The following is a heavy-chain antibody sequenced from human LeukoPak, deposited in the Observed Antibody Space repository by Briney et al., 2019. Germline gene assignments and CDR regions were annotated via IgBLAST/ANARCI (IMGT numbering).Heavy chain of an antibody. J-gene: IGHJ4*02. CDR3: ARGRSYYDILTGGSRYYFDY. Sequence: GGSLRLSCAASGFTFSSYAMSWVRQAPGKGLEWVSAISGSGGSTYYADSVKGRFTISRDNSKNTLYLQMNSQRAEDTAVYYCARGRSYYDILTGGSRYYFDYWGQGTLVTVSS. D-gene: IGHD3-9*01. V-gene: IGHV3-23*01. CDR2: ISGSGGST. CDR1: GFTFSSYA.